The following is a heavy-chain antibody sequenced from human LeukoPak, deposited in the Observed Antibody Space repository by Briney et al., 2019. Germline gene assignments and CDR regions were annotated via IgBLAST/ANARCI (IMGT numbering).Heavy chain of an antibody. V-gene: IGHV3-21*01. CDR3: ARPYDTRGYFPDY. CDR2: ISRGSDHI. CDR1: GFTLSSYA. D-gene: IGHD3-22*01. J-gene: IGHJ4*02. Sequence: IPGGSLRLSCAASGFTLSSYAMNWVRQAPGKGLEWVSSISRGSDHIFYADSMKGRFTISRDNAKNSLYLQMNSLGAEDTAVYYCARPYDTRGYFPDYWGQGTLVTVPS.